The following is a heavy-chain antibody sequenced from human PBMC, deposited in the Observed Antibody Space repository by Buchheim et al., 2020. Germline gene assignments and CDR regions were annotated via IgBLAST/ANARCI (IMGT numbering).Heavy chain of an antibody. CDR2: ISYDGINK. D-gene: IGHD6-6*01. CDR1: GFTFTYYD. Sequence: QVQLVESGGGVVQPERSLRLSCAASGFTFTYYDIHWVRQAPGKGLEWVAVISYDGINKNYADSVRGRFTISRDNSKNTLYLQMNSLRAEDTAVYYCVKERSPGSTSSLGDWFDSWGQGTL. CDR3: VKERSPGSTSSLGDWFDS. V-gene: IGHV3-30*18. J-gene: IGHJ5*01.